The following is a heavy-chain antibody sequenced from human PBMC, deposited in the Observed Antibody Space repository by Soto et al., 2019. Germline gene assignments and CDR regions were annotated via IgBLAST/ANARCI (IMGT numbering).Heavy chain of an antibody. V-gene: IGHV3-30*18. CDR2: MSHDGSNE. Sequence: QVQLVESGGGVVQPGRSLRLSCAASGFTFSSFAMHWVRQAPGKGLEWVAVMSHDGSNEYYGDSVKGRFTIYRDNSRKTLYLQMNSLRDEDTAVYYCAKETVATILWGYIDLWGRGTLVTVSS. D-gene: IGHD5-12*01. J-gene: IGHJ2*01. CDR3: AKETVATILWGYIDL. CDR1: GFTFSSFA.